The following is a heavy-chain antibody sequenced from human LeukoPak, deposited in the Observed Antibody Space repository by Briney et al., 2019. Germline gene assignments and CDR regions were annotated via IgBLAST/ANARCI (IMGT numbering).Heavy chain of an antibody. Sequence: PGGSLRLSCAASGFTLSSYSMNWVRQAPGKGLEWVSSISSSSSYIYYADSVKGRFTISRDNAKNSLYLQMNSLRAEDTAVYYCARDLSERIAVSGYWGQGTLVTVSS. CDR2: ISSSSSYI. V-gene: IGHV3-21*01. D-gene: IGHD6-19*01. CDR1: GFTLSSYS. J-gene: IGHJ4*02. CDR3: ARDLSERIAVSGY.